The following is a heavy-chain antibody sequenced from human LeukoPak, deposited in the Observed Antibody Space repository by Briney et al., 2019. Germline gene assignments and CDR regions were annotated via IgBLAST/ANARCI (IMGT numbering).Heavy chain of an antibody. D-gene: IGHD3-22*01. CDR2: IIPIFGTA. J-gene: IGHJ4*02. CDR1: GGTFSSYA. V-gene: IGHV1-69*05. CDR3: ARDGQGYYYDSSGYSD. Sequence: ASVKVSCKASGGTFSSYAISWVRQAPGQGLEWMGRIIPIFGTANYAQKFQGRVTITTDESTSTAYIELSSLRSEDTAVYYCARDGQGYYYDSSGYSDWGQGTLVTVSS.